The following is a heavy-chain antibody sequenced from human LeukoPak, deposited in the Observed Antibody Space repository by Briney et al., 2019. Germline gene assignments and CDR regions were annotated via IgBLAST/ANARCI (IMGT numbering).Heavy chain of an antibody. D-gene: IGHD2-15*01. CDR1: GYSFTSYW. V-gene: IGHV5-51*01. Sequence: KRGESLKISCKGSGYSFTSYWIGWVRQMPGKGLEWMGIIYPGDSDTRYSPSFQGQVTISADKSISTAYLQWSSLKASDTAMYYCASSPVVVAAIGRAFDIWGQGTMVTVSS. CDR3: ASSPVVVAAIGRAFDI. J-gene: IGHJ3*02. CDR2: IYPGDSDT.